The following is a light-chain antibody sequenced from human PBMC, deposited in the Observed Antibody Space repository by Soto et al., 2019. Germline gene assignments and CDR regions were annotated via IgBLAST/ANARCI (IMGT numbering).Light chain of an antibody. CDR2: GNS. V-gene: IGLV1-40*01. CDR3: QSYDSSLSGSGV. Sequence: QSVLTQPPSVPGAPGQRVTISCTGSSSNIGAGYDVHWYQQLPGTAPKLLIYGNSNRPSGVPDRFSGSKSGTSASLAITGLQAEDEADYYCQSYDSSLSGSGVFGTGTKLTVL. CDR1: SSNIGAGYD. J-gene: IGLJ1*01.